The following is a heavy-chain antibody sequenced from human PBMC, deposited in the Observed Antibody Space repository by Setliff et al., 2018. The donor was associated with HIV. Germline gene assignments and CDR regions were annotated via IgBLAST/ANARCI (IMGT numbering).Heavy chain of an antibody. V-gene: IGHV4-34*01. CDR3: ARGVRDNSGWSSYYFDY. CDR2: VTHSGRT. D-gene: IGHD6-19*01. Sequence: SETLSLTCAVYGGSFSGYCWSWIRQPPGKGLEWIGEVTHSGRTNYNPSLESRVTTSVDTSKKQFSLRLTSVTAADTAVYYCARGVRDNSGWSSYYFDYWGQGTLVTVSS. CDR1: GGSFSGYC. J-gene: IGHJ4*02.